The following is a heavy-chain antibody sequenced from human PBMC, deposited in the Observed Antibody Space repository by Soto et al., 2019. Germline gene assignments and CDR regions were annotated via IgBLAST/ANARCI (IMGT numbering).Heavy chain of an antibody. V-gene: IGHV3-23*01. Sequence: EVQLLESGGGFVQPGGSLRLSCAASGFTFSSCGMTWVRQAPGKGLEWVSIISSGGVTTYYADSVKGRFTISRDNSMNTLYLQMNSLRAEDTGIYYCAKDRARGDGYKDFDYWGQGTLVTVSS. J-gene: IGHJ4*02. D-gene: IGHD5-12*01. CDR3: AKDRARGDGYKDFDY. CDR2: ISSGGVTT. CDR1: GFTFSSCG.